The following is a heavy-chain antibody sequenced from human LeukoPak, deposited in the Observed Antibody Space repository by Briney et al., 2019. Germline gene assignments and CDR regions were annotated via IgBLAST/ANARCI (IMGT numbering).Heavy chain of an antibody. Sequence: PGGSLRLSCAASGFSFDDYAMHWVRQAPGKGLEWVSLISGDGGGSYYADSVKGRFTISRDNSKNSLYLQMNSLRLEDTALYYCAREVVGHVDTAMVLDYWGQGTLVTVSS. CDR1: GFSFDDYA. CDR2: ISGDGGGS. V-gene: IGHV3-43*02. J-gene: IGHJ4*02. CDR3: AREVVGHVDTAMVLDY. D-gene: IGHD5-18*01.